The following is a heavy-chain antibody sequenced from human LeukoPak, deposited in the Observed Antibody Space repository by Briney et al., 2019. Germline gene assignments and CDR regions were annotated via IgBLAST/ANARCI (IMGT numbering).Heavy chain of an antibody. CDR1: GFTFDNYA. CDR2: ISGSDYTT. D-gene: IGHD3-3*01. V-gene: IGHV3-23*01. CDR3: ASADFWSGSYGMDV. Sequence: GGSLRLSCAASGFTFDNYAMTWVRQAPGRGLEWISTISGSDYTTYYADSVKGRFTISRDNSKNTLYLQMNSLRAEDTAVYYCASADFWSGSYGMDVWGQGTTVTVSS. J-gene: IGHJ6*02.